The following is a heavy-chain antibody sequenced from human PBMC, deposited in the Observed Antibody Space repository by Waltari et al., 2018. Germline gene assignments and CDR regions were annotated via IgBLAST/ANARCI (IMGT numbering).Heavy chain of an antibody. CDR2: IYYSGST. Sequence: QLQLQESGPGLVKPSETLYLTCTVSGGSISSSSYYWGWIRQPPGKGLEWIGSIYYSGSTYCNPSCKSLVTISVDTSKNQFSLKLSSVTASDTAVYYCARDLEQWLVEGGFDYWGQGTLVTVSS. CDR3: ARDLEQWLVEGGFDY. CDR1: GGSISSSSYY. J-gene: IGHJ4*02. V-gene: IGHV4-39*07. D-gene: IGHD6-19*01.